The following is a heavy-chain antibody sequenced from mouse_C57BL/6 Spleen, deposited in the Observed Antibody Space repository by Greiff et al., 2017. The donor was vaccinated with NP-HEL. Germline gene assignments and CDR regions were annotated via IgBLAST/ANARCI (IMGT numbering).Heavy chain of an antibody. J-gene: IGHJ4*01. CDR3: TRRGYYYGSSYVNYYAMDY. Sequence: VQLQQSGAELVRPGASVTLSCKASGYTFTDYEMHWVKQTPVHGLEWIGAIDPETGGTAYNQKFKGKAILTADKSSSTAYMELRSLTSEDSAVYYCTRRGYYYGSSYVNYYAMDYWGQGTSVTVSS. D-gene: IGHD1-1*01. V-gene: IGHV1-15*01. CDR2: IDPETGGT. CDR1: GYTFTDYE.